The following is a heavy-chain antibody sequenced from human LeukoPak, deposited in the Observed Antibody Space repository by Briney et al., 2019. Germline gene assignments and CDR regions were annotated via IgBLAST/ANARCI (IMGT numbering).Heavy chain of an antibody. CDR3: ASTSDYYDSSGYYLGY. D-gene: IGHD3-22*01. CDR2: IYYSGST. V-gene: IGHV4-59*01. Sequence: PSETLSLTCTVSGGSISSYYWSWIRQPPGKGLEWIGYIYYSGSTNYNPSLKSRVTISVDTSKNQFSLKLSSVTAADTAVYYCASTSDYYDSSGYYLGYWGQGTLVTVSS. J-gene: IGHJ4*02. CDR1: GGSISSYY.